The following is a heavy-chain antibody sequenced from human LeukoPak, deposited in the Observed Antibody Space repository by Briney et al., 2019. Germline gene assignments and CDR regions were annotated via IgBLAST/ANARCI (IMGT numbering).Heavy chain of an antibody. V-gene: IGHV4-59*08. J-gene: IGHJ4*02. CDR3: ARKGYFDY. CDR2: MSYSGSS. Sequence: SETLSLTCTVSGGSISGFSWSWIRQPPGKGLEWIACMSYSGSSNYNPSLKSRVSISVDTSKNQFSLKLSSVTAADTAVYYCARKGYFDYWGQGALVTVSS. CDR1: GGSISGFS.